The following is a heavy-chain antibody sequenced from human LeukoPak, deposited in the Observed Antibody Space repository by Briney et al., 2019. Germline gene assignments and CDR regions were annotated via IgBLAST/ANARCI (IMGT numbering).Heavy chain of an antibody. CDR2: INHSGST. Sequence: PSETLSLTCAVYGGSFSGYYWSWIRQPPGKGLEWIGEINHSGSTNYNPSLKSRVTISVDTSKNQFSLKLSSVTAADTAVYYCTRHSSYGMALERPTAFDIWGQGTMVTVSS. D-gene: IGHD1-1*01. CDR3: TRHSSYGMALERPTAFDI. J-gene: IGHJ3*02. V-gene: IGHV4-34*01. CDR1: GGSFSGYY.